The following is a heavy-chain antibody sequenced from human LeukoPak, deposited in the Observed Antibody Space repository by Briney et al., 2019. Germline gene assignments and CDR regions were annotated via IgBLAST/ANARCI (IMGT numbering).Heavy chain of an antibody. J-gene: IGHJ4*02. CDR2: INHSGST. CDR3: ARGSGVWLRGFIDY. D-gene: IGHD5-12*01. V-gene: IGHV4-34*01. Sequence: SETLSLTRAVYGGSFSGYYWSWIRQPPGKGLEWIGEINHSGSTNYNPSPKSRVTISVDTSKNQFSLKLSSVTAADTAVYYCARGSGVWLRGFIDYWGQGTLVTVSS. CDR1: GGSFSGYY.